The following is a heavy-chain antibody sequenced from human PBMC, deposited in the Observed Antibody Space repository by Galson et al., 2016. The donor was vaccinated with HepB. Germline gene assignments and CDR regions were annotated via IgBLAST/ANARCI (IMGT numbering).Heavy chain of an antibody. CDR3: ARSPRFYSLDY. CDR2: VSQSGTT. J-gene: IGHJ4*02. Sequence: SETLSLTCAVSPYPTSGNFWWTWVRQSPAKGLEWIGEVSQSGTTRYNPSLTSRVTISGDKSRNQFSLELNSVIAAGTAVYYCARSPRFYSLDYWGPGILVAVSS. D-gene: IGHD3-9*01. CDR1: PYPTSGNFW. V-gene: IGHV4-4*02.